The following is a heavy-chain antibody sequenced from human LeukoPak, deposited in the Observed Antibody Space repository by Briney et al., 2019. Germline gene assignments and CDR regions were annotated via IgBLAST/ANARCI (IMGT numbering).Heavy chain of an antibody. Sequence: SETLSLTCTVSGGSIGSGTDYWSWIRQHPGKGLEWIGYISYSGSTYYNPSLKTRLTISVDTSRNQFSLKLVSVTAADTAFYYCARAEMGTVFDFWGRGTLVTVSS. J-gene: IGHJ4*02. D-gene: IGHD5-18*01. V-gene: IGHV4-31*03. CDR1: GGSIGSGTDY. CDR3: ARAEMGTVFDF. CDR2: ISYSGST.